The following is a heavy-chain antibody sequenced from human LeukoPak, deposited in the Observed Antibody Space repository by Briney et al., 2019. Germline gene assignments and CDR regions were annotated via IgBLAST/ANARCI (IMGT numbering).Heavy chain of an antibody. J-gene: IGHJ4*02. D-gene: IGHD3-9*01. CDR3: ATGGQERYFDWLLFNY. V-gene: IGHV1-24*01. Sequence: ASVKVSCKVSGYTLTELSIHWVRQAPGKGLEWMGSFDPEDGETIYAQKFQGRVTMTEDTSTDTAYMELSSLRSEDTAVYYCATGGQERYFDWLLFNYWGQGTLVTVSS. CDR1: GYTLTELS. CDR2: FDPEDGET.